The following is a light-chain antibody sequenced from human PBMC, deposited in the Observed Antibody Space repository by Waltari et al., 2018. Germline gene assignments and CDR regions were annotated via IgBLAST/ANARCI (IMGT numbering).Light chain of an antibody. CDR3: QQYDSYPHT. V-gene: IGKV1-5*03. CDR2: MAS. Sequence: DIQMTQSPSTLSASVGDRVTITCRASQSISSWLAWYQQKPGKAPKRLIYMASSLESGVPSRFSGSGSGTEFTLTISSLQPDDFTTYYCQQYDSYPHTFGQGTKLEIK. J-gene: IGKJ2*01. CDR1: QSISSW.